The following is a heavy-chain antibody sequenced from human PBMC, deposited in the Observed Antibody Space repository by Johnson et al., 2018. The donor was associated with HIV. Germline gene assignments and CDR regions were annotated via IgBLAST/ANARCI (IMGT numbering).Heavy chain of an antibody. J-gene: IGHJ3*02. CDR2: IRYDGSNK. CDR3: AKEWAGFGETHDTVDI. V-gene: IGHV3-30*02. CDR1: GFTFSSYG. D-gene: IGHD3-10*01. Sequence: QVQLVESGGGVVQPGGSLRLSCAASGFTFSSYGMHWVRQAPGKGLEWVAFIRYDGSNKYYADSVKGRCTISRDNSKNTVFLQMNRLRAEDTALYYCAKEWAGFGETHDTVDIWGQGTMVTVSS.